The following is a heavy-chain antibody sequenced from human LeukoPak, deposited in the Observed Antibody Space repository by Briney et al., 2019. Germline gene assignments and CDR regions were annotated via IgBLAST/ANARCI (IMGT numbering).Heavy chain of an antibody. CDR2: MNPNTGET. CDR1: GYSFTDFD. V-gene: IGHV1-8*01. J-gene: IGHJ3*02. D-gene: IGHD4-17*01. CDR3: TTGVGYGKSAPYFDT. Sequence: ASVKVSCKSSGYSFTDFDINRVRQAPGQGLEWMGWMNPNTGETGYAQKFQGRVTMTRSTSISTAYMDLSSLRSEDTALYFCTTGVGYGKSAPYFDTWGQGTMVTVSS.